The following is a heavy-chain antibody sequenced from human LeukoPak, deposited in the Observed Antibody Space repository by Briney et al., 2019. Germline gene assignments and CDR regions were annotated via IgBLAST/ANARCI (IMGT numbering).Heavy chain of an antibody. CDR3: ARVGIVVPYMDV. J-gene: IGHJ6*03. D-gene: IGHD2-2*03. CDR2: INHRGST. Sequence: SETLSLTCAVYGGSFSGYYWSWIRQPPGKGLEWIGEINHRGSTNYNPSLKSRVTISVDTSKNQFSLKLSSVTAADTAVYYCARVGIVVPYMDVWGKGTTVTVSS. CDR1: GGSFSGYY. V-gene: IGHV4-34*01.